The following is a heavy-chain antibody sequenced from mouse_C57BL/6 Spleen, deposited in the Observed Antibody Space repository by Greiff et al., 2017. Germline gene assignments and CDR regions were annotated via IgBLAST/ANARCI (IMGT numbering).Heavy chain of an antibody. D-gene: IGHD2-2*01. J-gene: IGHJ4*01. CDR3: AKGYDKMAMDY. CDR2: IYPGSGNT. CDR1: GYSFTSYY. V-gene: IGHV1-66*01. Sequence: VQLVESGPELVKPGASVKISCKASGYSFTSYYIHWVKQRPGQGLEWIGWIYPGSGNTQYNEKFKGKATLTADTSSSTAYMQLSSLTSEDSAVYYCAKGYDKMAMDYWGQGTSVTVSS.